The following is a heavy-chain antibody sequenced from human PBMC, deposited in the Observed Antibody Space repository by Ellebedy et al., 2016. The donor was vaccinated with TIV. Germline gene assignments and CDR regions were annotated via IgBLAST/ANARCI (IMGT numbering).Heavy chain of an antibody. D-gene: IGHD2-15*01. CDR3: AGRLGIVAT. CDR1: GYSFTSHY. CDR2: INPSGGST. Sequence: ASVKVSXXASGYSFTSHYMHWVRQAPGQGLEWMGIINPSGGSTTYAQKFQGRVTMARDTSTSTVNMELSSLRSDDTAVYYCAGRLGIVATWGQGTLVTVSS. V-gene: IGHV1-46*01. J-gene: IGHJ4*02.